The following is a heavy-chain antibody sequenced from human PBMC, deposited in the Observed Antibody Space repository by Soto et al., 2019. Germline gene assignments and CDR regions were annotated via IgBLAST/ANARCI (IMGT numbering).Heavy chain of an antibody. J-gene: IGHJ5*02. CDR3: AKRMLANPLNYFDP. CDR2: ITSSGHGT. V-gene: IGHV3-23*01. Sequence: GGSLRLSCAASGFTFSSYAMSWVRQVPGKGLEWVSTITSSGHGTYYADSVKGRFTVSRDNSMNALFLQMSSLRPDDTAMYYCAKRMLANPLNYFDPWGQGTLVTVSS. CDR1: GFTFSSYA. D-gene: IGHD1-7*01.